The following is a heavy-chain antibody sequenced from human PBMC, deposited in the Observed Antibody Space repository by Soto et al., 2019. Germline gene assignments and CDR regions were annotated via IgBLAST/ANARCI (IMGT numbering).Heavy chain of an antibody. J-gene: IGHJ5*02. CDR2: ISTDGTNT. D-gene: IGHD1-7*01. Sequence: GGSLRLSCAASEVTFKGYWLHWVRHVPGKGLMWVAHISTDGTNTNYADSVKGRFTISRDNAKSTLFLDMNGLRDEDTAVYYCAREFCNFGNCHTYFFDPWGQGIPVTVSS. CDR1: EVTFKGYW. V-gene: IGHV3-74*01. CDR3: AREFCNFGNCHTYFFDP.